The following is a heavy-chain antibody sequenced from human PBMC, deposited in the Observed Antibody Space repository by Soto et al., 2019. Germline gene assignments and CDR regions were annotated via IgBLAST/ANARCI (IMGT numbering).Heavy chain of an antibody. Sequence: SETLSLTCTVYGGSFSGYYWSWIRQPPGKGLEWIGEINHSGSTNYNPSLKSRVTISVDTSKNQFSLKLSSVTAADTAVYYCARNGDFWSGYSWWFDPWGQGTLVTVSS. CDR1: GGSFSGYY. CDR2: INHSGST. CDR3: ARNGDFWSGYSWWFDP. D-gene: IGHD3-3*01. J-gene: IGHJ5*02. V-gene: IGHV4-34*01.